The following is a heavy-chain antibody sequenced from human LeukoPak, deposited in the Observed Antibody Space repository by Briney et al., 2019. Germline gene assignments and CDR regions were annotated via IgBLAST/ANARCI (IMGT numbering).Heavy chain of an antibody. CDR3: AKVYATGWSYFDY. J-gene: IGHJ4*02. D-gene: IGHD6-19*01. CDR1: EFTFSNFW. CDR2: IKQDGSEK. Sequence: GGSLRLSCAASEFTFSNFWMSWLRQASGKGLEWVASIKQDGSEKYYVDSVRGRFTISRDNTKNSLYLQMNSLRAEDTAVYFCAKVYATGWSYFDYWGQGTLVTVSS. V-gene: IGHV3-7*03.